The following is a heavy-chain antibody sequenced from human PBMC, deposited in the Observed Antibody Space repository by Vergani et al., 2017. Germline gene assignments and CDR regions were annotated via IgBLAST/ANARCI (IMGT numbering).Heavy chain of an antibody. CDR1: GFTFSSYA. CDR3: AISGWFPSPLDY. V-gene: IGHV3-48*04. D-gene: IGHD6-19*01. CDR2: ISSSGSTI. Sequence: EVQLLESGGGLVQPGGSLRLSCAASGFTFSSYAMSWVRQAPGKGLEWVSYISSSGSTIYYADSVKGRFTISRDNAKNSLYLQMNSLRAEDTAVYYCAISGWFPSPLDYWGQGTLVTVSS. J-gene: IGHJ4*02.